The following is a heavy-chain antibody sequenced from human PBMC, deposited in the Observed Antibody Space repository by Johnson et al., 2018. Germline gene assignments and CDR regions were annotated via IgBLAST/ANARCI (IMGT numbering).Heavy chain of an antibody. CDR2: ISYDGSNK. Sequence: VQLVESGGGAVQPGRSLRLSCAASGFIFRTYAMHWIRQAPGKGLEWVAVISYDGSNKYYADSVKCRFVISRDNSKNTLFLQLNSLRGEDTAVYYCGRDEKQLSYGYGDHWGQGTLVTVSS. J-gene: IGHJ4*02. V-gene: IGHV3-30*09. CDR1: GFIFRTYA. D-gene: IGHD3-16*01. CDR3: GRDEKQLSYGYGDH.